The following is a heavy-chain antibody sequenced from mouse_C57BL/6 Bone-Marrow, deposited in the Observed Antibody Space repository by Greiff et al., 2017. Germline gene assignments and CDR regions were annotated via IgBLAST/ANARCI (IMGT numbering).Heavy chain of an antibody. CDR2: VNPYNGGT. Sequence: EVQLQESGPELVKPGASVKMSCKASGYTFTDYYMDWVKQSHGESFEWIGRVNPYNGGTSYNQKFKGKATLTVDKSSSTAYMELNSLTSEDSAVYYCARGAYSYAMDYWGQGTSVTVSS. CDR3: ARGAYSYAMDY. CDR1: GYTFTDYY. J-gene: IGHJ4*01. D-gene: IGHD2-10*01. V-gene: IGHV1-19*01.